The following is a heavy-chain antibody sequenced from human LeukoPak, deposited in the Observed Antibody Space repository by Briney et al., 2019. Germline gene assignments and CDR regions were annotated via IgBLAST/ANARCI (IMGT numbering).Heavy chain of an antibody. Sequence: PGGSLRLSCAASGFTFSSYWMSWVRQAPGKGLEWVANIKQDGSEKYYVDSVKGRFTISRDNGKNSLYLQMNSLRAEDTAVYYCNSGTRYEAFDIWGQGTMVTVSS. CDR2: IKQDGSEK. V-gene: IGHV3-7*01. CDR1: GFTFSSYW. D-gene: IGHD1-1*01. J-gene: IGHJ3*02. CDR3: NSGTRYEAFDI.